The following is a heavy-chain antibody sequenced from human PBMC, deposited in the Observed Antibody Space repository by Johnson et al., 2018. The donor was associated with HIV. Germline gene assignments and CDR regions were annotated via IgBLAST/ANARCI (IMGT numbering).Heavy chain of an antibody. D-gene: IGHD2-8*01. CDR1: GFTVSSNY. J-gene: IGHJ3*02. CDR3: ARGMYGDAFDI. V-gene: IGHV3-66*01. Sequence: VQLVESGGGLVQPGGSLRLSCAASGFTVSSNYMSWVRQAPGKGLESVSVVYSGGTTHYADSVKGRSTISRDNSKNTLYLQMNSLRAEDTAVYYCARGMYGDAFDIWGQGTMVTVSS. CDR2: VYSGGTT.